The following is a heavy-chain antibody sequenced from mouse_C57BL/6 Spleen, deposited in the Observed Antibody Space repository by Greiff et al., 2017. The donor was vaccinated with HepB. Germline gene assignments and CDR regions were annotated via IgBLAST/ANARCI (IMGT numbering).Heavy chain of an antibody. CDR3: ARADYYGSSYWYFDG. CDR1: GYTFTDYY. D-gene: IGHD1-1*01. CDR2: IYPGSGNT. Sequence: QVTLKVSGAELVRPGASVKLSCKASGYTFTDYYINWVKQRPGQGLEWIARIYPGSGNTYYNEKFKGKATLTAEKSSSTAYMQLSSLTSEDSAVYFCARADYYGSSYWYFDGWGTGTTVTVSS. V-gene: IGHV1-76*01. J-gene: IGHJ1*03.